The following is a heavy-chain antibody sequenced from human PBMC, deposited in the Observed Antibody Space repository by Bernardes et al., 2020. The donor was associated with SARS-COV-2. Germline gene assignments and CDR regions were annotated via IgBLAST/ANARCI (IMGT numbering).Heavy chain of an antibody. D-gene: IGHD3-3*01. CDR3: AREGTIFGVAFDY. Sequence: GGSLRLSCAASGFTVSSNYMSWVRQAPGKGLEWVSVIYSGGSTYYADSVKGRFTISRDNSKNTLYLQMNSLRAEDTAVYYCAREGTIFGVAFDYWGQGTLVTVSS. J-gene: IGHJ4*02. CDR1: GFTVSSNY. CDR2: IYSGGST. V-gene: IGHV3-66*02.